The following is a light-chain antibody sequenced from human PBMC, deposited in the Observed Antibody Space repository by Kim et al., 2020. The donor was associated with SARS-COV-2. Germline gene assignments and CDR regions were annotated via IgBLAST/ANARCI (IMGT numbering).Light chain of an antibody. V-gene: IGKV3-20*01. CDR1: QSVASNH. J-gene: IGKJ2*01. Sequence: EIVLTQSPGTPSLSPGDRATLSCRASQSVASNHLAWVQQNPGQAPRLLIYGTSSRAPAIPDRFSASGSGTDFTRTISRPEPEDFAIYYCQQYDRPPYTFGQGTKLEI. CDR2: GTS. CDR3: QQYDRPPYT.